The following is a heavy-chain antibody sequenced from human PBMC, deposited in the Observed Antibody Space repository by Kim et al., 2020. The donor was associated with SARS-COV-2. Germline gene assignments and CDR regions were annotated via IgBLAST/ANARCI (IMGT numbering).Heavy chain of an antibody. V-gene: IGHV1-69*02. CDR1: GGTFSSYT. D-gene: IGHD3-9*01. CDR2: IIPILGIA. CDR3: ATFDRYFDWLSRNMGYYYYYGMDV. J-gene: IGHJ6*02. Sequence: SVKVSCKASGGTFSSYTISWVRQAPGQGLEWMGRIIPILGIANYAQKFQGRVTITADKSTSTAYMELSSLRSEDTAVYYCATFDRYFDWLSRNMGYYYYYGMDVWGQGTTVTVSS.